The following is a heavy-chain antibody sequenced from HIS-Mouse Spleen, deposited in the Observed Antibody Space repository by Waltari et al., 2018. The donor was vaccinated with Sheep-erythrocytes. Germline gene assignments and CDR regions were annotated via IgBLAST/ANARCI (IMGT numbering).Heavy chain of an antibody. J-gene: IGHJ3*02. CDR1: GFTFDDYA. CDR3: AKGAFDI. V-gene: IGHV3-9*01. CDR2: IRWNSGSI. Sequence: EVQLVESGGGLVQPGRSLRLSWAASGFTFDDYAMHWVRQAPGKGLEWVSGIRWNSGSIGYADSVKGRFTISRDNAKNSLYLQMNSLRAEDTALYYCAKGAFDIWGQGTMVTVSS.